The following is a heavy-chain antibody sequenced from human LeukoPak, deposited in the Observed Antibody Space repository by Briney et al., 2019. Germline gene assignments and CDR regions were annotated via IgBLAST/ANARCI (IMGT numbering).Heavy chain of an antibody. D-gene: IGHD2-15*01. Sequence: LRLSCAASGFTFSSYAMSWIRQHPGKGLEWIGYIYYSGSTYYNPSLRSRATISVDASKNQFSLKLSSVTAADTAVYFCARRRVVVASTDGASGAFDIWGQGTMVTVSS. CDR1: GFTFSSYA. V-gene: IGHV4-31*02. J-gene: IGHJ3*02. CDR3: ARRRVVVASTDGASGAFDI. CDR2: IYYSGST.